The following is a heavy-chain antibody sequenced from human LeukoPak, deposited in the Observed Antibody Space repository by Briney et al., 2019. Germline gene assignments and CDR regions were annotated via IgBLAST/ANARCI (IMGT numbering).Heavy chain of an antibody. J-gene: IGHJ4*02. CDR3: AKDIGSGYCAEH. CDR1: GFIFYDYA. D-gene: IGHD2-8*02. Sequence: GGSLRLSCAASGFIFYDYAMHWVRQVPGKGLEWVSLISGDGGTTYYTDSVKGRFTISRDNSKNSLYLQMSSLRVEDTALYYCAKDIGSGYCAEHWGQGTLVTVSS. V-gene: IGHV3-43*02. CDR2: ISGDGGTT.